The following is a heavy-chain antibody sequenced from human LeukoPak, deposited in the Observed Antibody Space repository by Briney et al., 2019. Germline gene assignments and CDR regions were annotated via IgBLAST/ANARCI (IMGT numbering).Heavy chain of an antibody. CDR2: INPSGGST. Sequence: GASXXVSCKASGYTFTSYYMHWVRQAPGQGLEWMGIINPSGGSTSYAQKFQGRVTMTRDTSTSTVYMELSSLRSEDTAVYYCARMHQLLSEAFDIWGQGTMVTVSS. V-gene: IGHV1-46*03. CDR1: GYTFTSYY. J-gene: IGHJ3*02. CDR3: ARMHQLLSEAFDI. D-gene: IGHD2-2*01.